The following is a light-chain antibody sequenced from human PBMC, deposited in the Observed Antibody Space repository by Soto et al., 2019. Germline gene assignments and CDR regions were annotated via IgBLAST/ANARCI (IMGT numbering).Light chain of an antibody. J-gene: IGLJ1*01. V-gene: IGLV2-14*01. CDR3: SSFTSRFTFV. Sequence: QSVLTQPASVSGSPGQSIAISCTGTRSDVGAYNYVSWYQQHPGKAPKLMISEVTNRPSGVSDRFSGSKSGNTASLTISGLQAEDGADYYCSSFTSRFTFVFGTGTKLTVL. CDR1: RSDVGAYNY. CDR2: EVT.